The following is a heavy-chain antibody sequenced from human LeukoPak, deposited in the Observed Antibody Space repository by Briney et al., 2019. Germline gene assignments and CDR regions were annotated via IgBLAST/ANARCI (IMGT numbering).Heavy chain of an antibody. CDR3: AGEGNSRCS. Sequence: SQTLSLTFAISGDSVSSNSSAWNWIRQSPSRGLEWLGRTYYRSEWYTDYAVSVKSRITINPDTSKNQFSLHLNSVTPDDTAVYYYAGEGNSRCSWGQGTLVTVSS. V-gene: IGHV6-1*01. CDR1: GDSVSSNSSA. CDR2: TYYRSEWYT. J-gene: IGHJ5*02. D-gene: IGHD2-15*01.